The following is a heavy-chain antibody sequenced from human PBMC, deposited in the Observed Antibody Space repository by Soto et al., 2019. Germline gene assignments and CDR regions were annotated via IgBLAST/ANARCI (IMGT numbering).Heavy chain of an antibody. J-gene: IGHJ6*03. CDR1: GYTFTSYG. D-gene: IGHD5-12*01. Sequence: GASVKVSCKASGYTFTSYGISWVRQAPGQGLEWMGWISAYNGNTNYAQKLQGRVTMTTDTSTSTAYMELRSLRSDDTAVYYCARVPWINSRDYYYYYYMDVWGKGTTVTV. CDR2: ISAYNGNT. V-gene: IGHV1-18*01. CDR3: ARVPWINSRDYYYYYYMDV.